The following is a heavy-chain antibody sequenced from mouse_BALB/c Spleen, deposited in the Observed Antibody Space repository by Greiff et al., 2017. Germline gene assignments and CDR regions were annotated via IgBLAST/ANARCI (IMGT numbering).Heavy chain of an antibody. CDR3: ARDYYGSSGAY. J-gene: IGHJ3*01. V-gene: IGHV5-6-3*01. CDR2: INSNGGST. D-gene: IGHD1-1*01. Sequence: EVKLMESGGGLVQPGGSLKLSCAASGFTFSSYGMSWVRQTPDKRLELVATINSNGGSTYYPDSVKGRFTISRDNAKNTLYLQMSSLKSEDTAMYYCARDYYGSSGAYWGQGTLVTVSA. CDR1: GFTFSSYG.